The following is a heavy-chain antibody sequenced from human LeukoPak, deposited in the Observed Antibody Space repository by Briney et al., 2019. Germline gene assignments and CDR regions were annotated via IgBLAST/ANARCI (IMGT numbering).Heavy chain of an antibody. J-gene: IGHJ4*02. D-gene: IGHD3/OR15-3a*01. CDR1: GGPISSSSYY. CDR3: ARVEGLERVLPY. Sequence: SETLSLTCTVPGGPISSSSYYCGWVRQPPGPGLEWIGSIYYSVSTYYNPSLKSRVTISVDTSTSQFSLKLRSVTAANTAVYYCARVEGLERVLPYWGPGTLVTVSS. V-gene: IGHV4-39*07. CDR2: IYYSVST.